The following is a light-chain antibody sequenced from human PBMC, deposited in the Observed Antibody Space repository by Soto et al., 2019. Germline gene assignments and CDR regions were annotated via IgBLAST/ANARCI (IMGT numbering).Light chain of an antibody. Sequence: DIQMTQSPSTLSASVGDRVTITCRASQRISTWLAWYQQKPGKAPKLLIYDASSLESGVPSRFSGSGPGTEFTLTISSLQPEDFATYYCQQYNTFSGWTFGQGTKVEIK. CDR1: QRISTW. J-gene: IGKJ1*01. CDR3: QQYNTFSGWT. V-gene: IGKV1-5*01. CDR2: DAS.